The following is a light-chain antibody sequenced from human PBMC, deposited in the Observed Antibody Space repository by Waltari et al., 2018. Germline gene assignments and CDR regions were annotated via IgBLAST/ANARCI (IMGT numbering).Light chain of an antibody. CDR2: LGS. J-gene: IGKJ3*01. CDR3: MQALHTPTT. Sequence: DIVMTQSPLSLSVTPGEPASISCRSSQSLLRSTGYNFLDWYVQKPGQPPQPLISLGSDRASGVPDRFSGSGTGTDFTLKISRVEAEDVGIYYCMQALHTPTTFGPGTKVDIK. CDR1: QSLLRSTGYNF. V-gene: IGKV2-28*01.